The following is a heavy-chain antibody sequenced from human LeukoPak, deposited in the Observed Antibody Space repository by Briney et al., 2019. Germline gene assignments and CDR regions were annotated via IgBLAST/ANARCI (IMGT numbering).Heavy chain of an antibody. CDR1: GHTFISYG. D-gene: IGHD3-10*01. Sequence: ASVKVSCKASGHTFISYGLNWVREAPGQGLEWMGWISTYNGNTNYAQRLQGRVTMTTDTSTSTAYMELRSLRSDDTAVYYCARDGTGVYYGSGSYGDYWGQGTLVTVSS. CDR2: ISTYNGNT. CDR3: ARDGTGVYYGSGSYGDY. J-gene: IGHJ4*02. V-gene: IGHV1-18*01.